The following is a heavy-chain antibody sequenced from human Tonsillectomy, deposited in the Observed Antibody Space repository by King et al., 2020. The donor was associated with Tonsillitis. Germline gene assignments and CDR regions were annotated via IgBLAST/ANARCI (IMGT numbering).Heavy chain of an antibody. CDR2: INPNSGGP. J-gene: IGHJ4*02. D-gene: IGHD2-2*01. CDR3: ARDIRVVPAAIFCY. Sequence: QLVQSGAEVKKPWASVKVSCKASGYTFTGYYMHWVRQAPGQGFEWRGWINPNSGGPNYAQKFQGRVTMTRDTSISTAYMELSRLRSDDTAVYYCARDIRVVPAAIFCYWGQGTLVTVSS. CDR1: GYTFTGYY. V-gene: IGHV1-2*02.